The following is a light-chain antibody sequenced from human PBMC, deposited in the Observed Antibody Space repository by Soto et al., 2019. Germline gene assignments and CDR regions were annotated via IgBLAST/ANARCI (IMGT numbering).Light chain of an antibody. J-gene: IGLJ1*01. Sequence: QSVLTQPPSAYGTPGQMVTISCSGSSSNVGSNYVYWYQQLPGTAPKLLIYRNNQRPSGVPDRFSGSKSGTSASLAISGLRSEDEADYYCAAWDDSLSGYVFGTGTKVTVL. V-gene: IGLV1-47*01. CDR1: SSNVGSNY. CDR2: RNN. CDR3: AAWDDSLSGYV.